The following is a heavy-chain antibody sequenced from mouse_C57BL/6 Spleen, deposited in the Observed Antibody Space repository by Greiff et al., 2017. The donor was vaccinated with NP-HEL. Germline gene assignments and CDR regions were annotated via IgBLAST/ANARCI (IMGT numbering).Heavy chain of an antibody. J-gene: IGHJ2*01. CDR2: IDPSDSYT. V-gene: IGHV1-69*01. Sequence: VQLQQSGAELVMPGASVKLSCKASGYTFTSYWMHWVKQRPGQGLEWIGEIDPSDSYTNYNQKFKGKSTLTVDKSSSTAYMQLSSLTSEDSAVYYCARSEIYDGYYVFDYWGQGTTLTVSS. D-gene: IGHD2-3*01. CDR1: GYTFTSYW. CDR3: ARSEIYDGYYVFDY.